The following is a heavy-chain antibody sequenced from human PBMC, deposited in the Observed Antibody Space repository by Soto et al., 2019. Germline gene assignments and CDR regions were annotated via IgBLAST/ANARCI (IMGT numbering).Heavy chain of an antibody. J-gene: IGHJ4*02. CDR1: GFTFSSYW. D-gene: IGHD5-12*01. Sequence: GGSLRLSCAASGFTFSSYWMSWVRQAPGKGLEWVANIKQDGSEKYYVDSVKGRFTISRDNAKNSLYLQMNSLRAEDTAVYYCARDPEKYSGSDLGIDYWGQGTLVTVSS. CDR3: ARDPEKYSGSDLGIDY. V-gene: IGHV3-7*01. CDR2: IKQDGSEK.